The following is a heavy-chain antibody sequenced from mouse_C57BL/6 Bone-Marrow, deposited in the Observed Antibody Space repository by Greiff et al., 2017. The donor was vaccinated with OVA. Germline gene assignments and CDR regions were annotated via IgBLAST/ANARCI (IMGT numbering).Heavy chain of an antibody. CDR3: ARAPKRYGSSHYAMDY. CDR1: GFTFSSYA. Sequence: EVKLMESGGGLVKPGGSLKLSCAASGFTFSSYAMSWVRQTPEKRLEWVATISDGGSYTYYPDNVKGRFTISRDNAKNNLYLQMSHLKSEDTAMYYCARAPKRYGSSHYAMDYWGQGTSVTVSS. CDR2: ISDGGSYT. D-gene: IGHD1-1*01. J-gene: IGHJ4*01. V-gene: IGHV5-4*03.